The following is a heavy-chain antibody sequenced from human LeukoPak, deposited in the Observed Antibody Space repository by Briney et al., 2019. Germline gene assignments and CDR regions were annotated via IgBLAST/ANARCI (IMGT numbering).Heavy chain of an antibody. CDR2: ISGSGGST. D-gene: IGHD3-22*01. CDR1: GFTFSNYA. J-gene: IGHJ4*02. CDR3: AKTAYYYDSSGFYRLGYFDY. Sequence: GGSLRLSCAASGFTFSNYAMSWVRQAPGKGLEWVSAISGSGGSTYYADSVKGRLTISRDNSKNTLNLQMNSLRAEDTAVYYCAKTAYYYDSSGFYRLGYFDYWGQGTLVTVSS. V-gene: IGHV3-23*01.